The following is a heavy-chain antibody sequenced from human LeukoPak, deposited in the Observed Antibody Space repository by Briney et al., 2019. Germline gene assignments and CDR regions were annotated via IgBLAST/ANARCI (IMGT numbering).Heavy chain of an antibody. D-gene: IGHD6-19*01. J-gene: IGHJ4*02. V-gene: IGHV3-23*01. Sequence: GGSLRLSCAASGFTFSSYAMSWVRQAPGKGLEWVSAISGSGGSTYYADSVKGRFTISRDNSKNTLYLQMSSLRAEDTAVYYCAKAQWLVLFPFDYWGQGTLVTVSS. CDR3: AKAQWLVLFPFDY. CDR2: ISGSGGST. CDR1: GFTFSSYA.